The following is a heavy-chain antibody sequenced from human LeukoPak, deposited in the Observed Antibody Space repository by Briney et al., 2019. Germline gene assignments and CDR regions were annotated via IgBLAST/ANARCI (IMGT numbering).Heavy chain of an antibody. CDR1: GYTFTGYY. CDR2: INPNSGGT. Sequence: ASVKVSCKASGYTFTGYYMHWVRQAPGQGLEWMGRINPNSGGTNYAQKFQGRVTMTRDTSISTAYMELSRLRSDDTAVYCCARGTAGYSSGHYFDYWGQGTLVTVSS. CDR3: ARGTAGYSSGHYFDY. J-gene: IGHJ4*02. V-gene: IGHV1-2*06. D-gene: IGHD6-19*01.